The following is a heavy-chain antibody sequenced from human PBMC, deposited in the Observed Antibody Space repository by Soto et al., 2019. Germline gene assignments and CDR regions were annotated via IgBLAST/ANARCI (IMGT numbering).Heavy chain of an antibody. CDR3: VTRLWHIDSLQVLFDH. D-gene: IGHD3-9*01. CDR1: GFTFSNHA. J-gene: IGHJ4*02. Sequence: TGGSLRLSCAASGFTFSNHAIHWVRQAPGKGLEWVAVISNDGSRDYYADSVKGRFTMSRDNSKNTIYLQMNSMRLEDTAVYYFVTRLWHIDSLQVLFDHWGLGTLVTV. V-gene: IGHV3-30*04. CDR2: ISNDGSRD.